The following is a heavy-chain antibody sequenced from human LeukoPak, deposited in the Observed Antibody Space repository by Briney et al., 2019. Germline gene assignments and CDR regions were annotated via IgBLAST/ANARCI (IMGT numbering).Heavy chain of an antibody. J-gene: IGHJ2*01. CDR3: ARDKITAAVSLGSLGTTVTTFTSDWYFDL. D-gene: IGHD4-17*01. Sequence: VASVKVSCKASGYSFTSFGISWVRQVPGQGLEWMGWSSAYNGETNYVQKFQGRVTMTTDAATSTAYMELRSLRSDDTAVYYCARDKITAAVSLGSLGTTVTTFTSDWYFDLWGRGTLVTVSS. V-gene: IGHV1-18*01. CDR2: SSAYNGET. CDR1: GYSFTSFG.